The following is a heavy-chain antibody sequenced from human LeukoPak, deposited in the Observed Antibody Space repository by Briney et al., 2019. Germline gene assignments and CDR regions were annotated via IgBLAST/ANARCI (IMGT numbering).Heavy chain of an antibody. V-gene: IGHV1-18*01. CDR3: ARVNIVVVTAYNWFDP. Sequence: GASVKVSCKASGYTFTSYGISWVRQAPGQGLEWMGWISAYNGNTNYAQKLQGRVTMTTDTSTSTAYMELRSLRSDDTAVYYCARVNIVVVTAYNWFDPWGQGTLVTVSS. J-gene: IGHJ5*02. CDR2: ISAYNGNT. CDR1: GYTFTSYG. D-gene: IGHD2-21*02.